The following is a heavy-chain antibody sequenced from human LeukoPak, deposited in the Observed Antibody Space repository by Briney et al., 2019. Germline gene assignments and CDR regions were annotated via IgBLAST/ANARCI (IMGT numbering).Heavy chain of an antibody. V-gene: IGHV4-31*03. CDR3: ARDGRGPPYGDYVVGAFDI. D-gene: IGHD4-17*01. CDR2: ISDSGST. Sequence: SETLSLTFTVSGASISSGGTFWTWIRQHPGKGLEWIAYISDSGSTYYHPSLKSRGTISEDTSKNQFSLKVTSVTAADTAVYYCARDGRGPPYGDYVVGAFDIWGQGTMVTVSS. J-gene: IGHJ3*02. CDR1: GASISSGGTF.